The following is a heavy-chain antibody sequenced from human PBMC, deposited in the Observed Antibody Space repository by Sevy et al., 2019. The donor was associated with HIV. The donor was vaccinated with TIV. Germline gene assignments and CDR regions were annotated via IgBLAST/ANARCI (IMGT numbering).Heavy chain of an antibody. D-gene: IGHD2-15*01. Sequence: GGSLRLSCAASGFTIRTYNMNWVRQAPGKGLEWVSSISSSSTYIYYANSVKGRFTMSRDNAKNSLYLQMSSLRAEDTAVYYCARDLVIPATADYFSYGMDVWGQGTTVTVSS. CDR1: GFTIRTYN. J-gene: IGHJ6*02. CDR2: ISSSSTYI. V-gene: IGHV3-21*01. CDR3: ARDLVIPATADYFSYGMDV.